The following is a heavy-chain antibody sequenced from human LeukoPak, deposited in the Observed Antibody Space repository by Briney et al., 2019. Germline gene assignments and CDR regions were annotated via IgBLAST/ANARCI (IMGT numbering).Heavy chain of an antibody. CDR1: GFTFSSYA. CDR3: TKGGHSSGWAPDY. J-gene: IGHJ4*02. CDR2: ISGSGDST. D-gene: IGHD6-19*01. V-gene: IGHV3-23*01. Sequence: GGSLRLSCAASGFTFSSYAMSWVRQAPGKGLKWVSAISGSGDSTYYADSVKGRFTNSRDNSKNTLYLQMNSLRAEDTAVYYCTKGGHSSGWAPDYWGQGTLVTVSS.